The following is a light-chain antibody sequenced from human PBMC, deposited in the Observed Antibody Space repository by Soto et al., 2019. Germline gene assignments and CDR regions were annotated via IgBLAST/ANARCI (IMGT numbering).Light chain of an antibody. Sequence: QSALTQPRSVSGSPGQSVTISCTGTSSDVGAYNYVSWYQQHPGKAPKVMIYDVSKRPSGVPDRFSGSKSGTTASLTISGLQADYEADYYCCSYAGSYNYVFGSGTKVTVL. V-gene: IGLV2-11*01. CDR3: CSYAGSYNYV. J-gene: IGLJ1*01. CDR2: DVS. CDR1: SSDVGAYNY.